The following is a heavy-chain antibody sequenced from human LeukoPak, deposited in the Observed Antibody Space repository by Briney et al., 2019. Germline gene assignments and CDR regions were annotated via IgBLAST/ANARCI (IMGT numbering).Heavy chain of an antibody. Sequence: GSLRLSCTGSGFTLSNYAMMWVRQAPGKGPEWVSAIRGGGGSAFYADSVKGRFTISRDNSKHTLFLQMNSLRAEDTAVYYCARDPNGDYIGAFDMWGPGTMVTVSS. J-gene: IGHJ3*02. D-gene: IGHD4-17*01. CDR3: ARDPNGDYIGAFDM. CDR1: GFTLSNYA. CDR2: IRGGGGSA. V-gene: IGHV3-23*01.